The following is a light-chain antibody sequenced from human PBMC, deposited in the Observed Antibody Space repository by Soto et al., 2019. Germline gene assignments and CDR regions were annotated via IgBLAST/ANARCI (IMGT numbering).Light chain of an antibody. CDR1: QSVSSIY. J-gene: IGKJ1*01. Sequence: EIVLTQSPGTLSLSXXXXXXXXXXASQSVSSIYLAWYQQKPGQAPRLLIYGASNRATGIPDRFSGSGSGTDFTLTISRLEPEDFAVYYCQQYGSSGTFGQGTKVDI. CDR2: GAS. CDR3: QQYGSSGT. V-gene: IGKV3-20*01.